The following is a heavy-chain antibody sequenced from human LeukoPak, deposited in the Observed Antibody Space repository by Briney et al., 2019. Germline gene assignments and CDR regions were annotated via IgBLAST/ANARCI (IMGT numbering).Heavy chain of an antibody. CDR1: GFTFSSYA. Sequence: GSLRLSCAASGFTFSSYALSWVRQAPGKGLEWVSAISGSGGSTYYADSVKGRFTISRDNSKNTLYLQMNSLRAEDTAVYYCAKDLWDYYDSSGYYPAFDYWGQGTLVTVSS. V-gene: IGHV3-23*01. CDR2: ISGSGGST. CDR3: AKDLWDYYDSSGYYPAFDY. J-gene: IGHJ4*02. D-gene: IGHD3-22*01.